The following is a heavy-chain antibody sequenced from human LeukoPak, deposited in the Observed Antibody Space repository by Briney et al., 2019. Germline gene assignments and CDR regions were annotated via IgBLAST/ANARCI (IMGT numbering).Heavy chain of an antibody. CDR1: GGSISNYY. CDR3: AAPGRDCRSSSCWAFDY. CDR2: IYSSGST. V-gene: IGHV4-4*07. D-gene: IGHD2-2*01. J-gene: IGHJ4*02. Sequence: SETLSLTCTVSGGSISNYYWSWIRQPAGKGLEWIGRIYSSGSTNYNPSLESRVTMSVDTSKNQFSLKLSSVTAADTAVYYCAAPGRDCRSSSCWAFDYWGRRILVTVSS.